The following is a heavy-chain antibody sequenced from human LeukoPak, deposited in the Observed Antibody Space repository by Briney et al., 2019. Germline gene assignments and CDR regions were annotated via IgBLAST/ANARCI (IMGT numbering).Heavy chain of an antibody. CDR2: IWNDGSNK. J-gene: IGHJ4*02. V-gene: IGHV3-33*06. CDR1: GFTFSHYG. D-gene: IGHD4-11*01. Sequence: PGGSLRLSCAASGFTFSHYGMHWGPQAPGRGLEWVAVIWNDGSNKYYADSVKGRFTISRDNSQNTVDLHMNSLRAEDTAVNYCAKDAHRGFDYSNSLEYWGQGTLVTVSS. CDR3: AKDAHRGFDYSNSLEY.